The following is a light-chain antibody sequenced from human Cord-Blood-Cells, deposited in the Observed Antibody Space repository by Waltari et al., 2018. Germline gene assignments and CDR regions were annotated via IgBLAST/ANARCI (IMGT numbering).Light chain of an antibody. Sequence: QSALTQPASASGSPGQSTTISCTATSSDVGGYNYVPWYQQHPGKAPKLMIYDVSKRPSGVSNRFSGSKSGNTASLTISGLQAEDEADYYCSSYTSSSTYVFGTGTKVTVL. V-gene: IGLV2-14*01. CDR2: DVS. CDR3: SSYTSSSTYV. CDR1: SSDVGGYNY. J-gene: IGLJ1*01.